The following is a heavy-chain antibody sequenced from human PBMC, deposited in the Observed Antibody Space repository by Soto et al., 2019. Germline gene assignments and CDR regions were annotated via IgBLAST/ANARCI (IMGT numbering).Heavy chain of an antibody. Sequence: GGSLRLSCAASGLSLSNHGLSWVRQAPGKGLEWVSTITNSGGYTFYADSVKGRFTISRDNSKNTLYLQMNSLRVEDTAIYYCARITDDYWGQGALVTVSS. J-gene: IGHJ4*02. CDR3: ARITDDY. CDR2: ITNSGGYT. CDR1: GLSLSNHG. V-gene: IGHV3-23*01. D-gene: IGHD1-20*01.